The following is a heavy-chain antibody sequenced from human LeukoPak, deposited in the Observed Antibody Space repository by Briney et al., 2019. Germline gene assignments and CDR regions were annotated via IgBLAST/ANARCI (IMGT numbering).Heavy chain of an antibody. J-gene: IGHJ4*02. CDR1: GFSFSTYW. CDR2: IKQDGSEK. V-gene: IGHV3-7*01. Sequence: PGGSLRLSCAASGFSFSTYWMSWVRQAPGKGLEWVANIKQDGSEKYYVDSVKGRFTISRDNAKNSLYLQMNSLRAEDTAVYYCARQNEEQWLVKDYWGQGTLVTVSS. CDR3: ARQNEEQWLVKDY. D-gene: IGHD6-19*01.